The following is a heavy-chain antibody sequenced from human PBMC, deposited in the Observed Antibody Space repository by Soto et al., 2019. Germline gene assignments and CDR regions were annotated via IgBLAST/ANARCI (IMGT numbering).Heavy chain of an antibody. CDR1: GGSINSGGYS. D-gene: IGHD2-2*01. Sequence: QLQLQESGSGLVKPSQTLSLTCTVSGGSINSGGYSWIWIRQPPGKGLEWIGYIYHTGNTFYNPSLHSRLTVSVYQPKNQFSLSLGSVTAEETAMYNCARLETTLCIPFAYGMDVWGQGTTVTVSS. V-gene: IGHV4-30-2*01. CDR2: IYHTGNT. CDR3: ARLETTLCIPFAYGMDV. J-gene: IGHJ6*02.